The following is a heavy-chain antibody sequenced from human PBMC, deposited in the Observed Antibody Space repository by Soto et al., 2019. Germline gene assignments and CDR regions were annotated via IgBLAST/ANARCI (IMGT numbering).Heavy chain of an antibody. Sequence: PSETLSLTCTVSGGSISSYYWSWIRQPPGKGLEWIGSTYYSGSAYYNPSLKSRVTISVDTSKNQFSLKLTSVTAADAALYYCARDFFDSSDYTTNWYDPWGQGTLVTVSS. V-gene: IGHV4-59*08. J-gene: IGHJ5*02. D-gene: IGHD3-22*01. CDR1: GGSISSYY. CDR2: TYYSGSA. CDR3: ARDFFDSSDYTTNWYDP.